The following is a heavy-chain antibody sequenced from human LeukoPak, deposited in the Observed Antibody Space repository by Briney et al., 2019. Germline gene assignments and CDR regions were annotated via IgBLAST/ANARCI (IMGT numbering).Heavy chain of an antibody. Sequence: GESLRISCQGFGYPFTTSWIGWVRQLPGKGLEWTAIIYAGNSDAKYSPSFQGQVSISTDRSISTAYLHWSSLKASDTAIYYCAIINHPDGRVYWGQGTLVTVSS. CDR1: GYPFTTSW. D-gene: IGHD5-24*01. V-gene: IGHV5-51*01. CDR2: IYAGNSDA. J-gene: IGHJ4*02. CDR3: AIINHPDGRVY.